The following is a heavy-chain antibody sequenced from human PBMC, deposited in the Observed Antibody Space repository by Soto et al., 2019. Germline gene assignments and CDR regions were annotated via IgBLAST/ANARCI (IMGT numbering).Heavy chain of an antibody. Sequence: QVQLQESGPGLVKPSETLSLTCTVSGGSVSSANYYWGWIRQPPGKVLEWIGSIYYSGNTNYNPSLNSRVTISVDTYKNQFSLRLSSVTAADTAVYYCARVSGSYYHVYYFDYWGQGTLVTVSS. V-gene: IGHV4-61*01. CDR2: IYYSGNT. D-gene: IGHD1-26*01. J-gene: IGHJ4*02. CDR3: ARVSGSYYHVYYFDY. CDR1: GGSVSSANYY.